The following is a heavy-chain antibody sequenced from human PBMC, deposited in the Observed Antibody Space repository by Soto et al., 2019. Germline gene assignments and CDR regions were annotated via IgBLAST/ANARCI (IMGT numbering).Heavy chain of an antibody. CDR1: GGSISSGGYY. CDR3: ARGRPLQYQRRYYFDY. Sequence: SETLSLTCTVSGGSISSGGYYWSWIRQHPGKGLEWIGYIYYSGSTYYNPSLKSRVTISVDTSKNQFSLKLSSVTAADTAVYYCARGRPLQYQRRYYFDYWGQGTLVTVSS. J-gene: IGHJ4*02. V-gene: IGHV4-31*03. D-gene: IGHD4-4*01. CDR2: IYYSGST.